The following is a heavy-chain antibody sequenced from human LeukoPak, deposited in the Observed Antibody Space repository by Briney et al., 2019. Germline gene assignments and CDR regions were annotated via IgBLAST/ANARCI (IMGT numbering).Heavy chain of an antibody. CDR1: GFTFSSYA. D-gene: IGHD3-22*01. CDR2: ISGGGST. V-gene: IGHV3-23*01. Sequence: PGGSLRLSCAASGFTFSSYAMSWVLQAPGKGLEWVSAISGGGSTYYADSVKGRFTISRDNSKNTLYLQMNSLRAEDTAVYYCANLHYYDTELDYWGQGTLVTLSS. J-gene: IGHJ4*02. CDR3: ANLHYYDTELDY.